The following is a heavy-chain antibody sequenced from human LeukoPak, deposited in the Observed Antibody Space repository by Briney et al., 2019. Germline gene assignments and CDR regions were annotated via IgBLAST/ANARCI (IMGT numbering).Heavy chain of an antibody. CDR2: INPYSGAT. J-gene: IGHJ4*02. D-gene: IGHD2-21*01. CDR1: GYTFTGYY. Sequence: GASVKVSCKASGYTFTGYYMHWVRQAPGQGLEWMGWINPYSGATNYAQKFQGRVTMTRDTSISTAYMDLSSPKSDDTAVYYCARAHIGNDLFIDYWGQGTLVTVSS. CDR3: ARAHIGNDLFIDY. V-gene: IGHV1-2*02.